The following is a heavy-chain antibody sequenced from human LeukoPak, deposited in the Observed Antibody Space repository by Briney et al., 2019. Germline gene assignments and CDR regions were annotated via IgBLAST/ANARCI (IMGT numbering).Heavy chain of an antibody. V-gene: IGHV4-34*01. CDR2: INHSAST. CDR3: ARVKIWASWFDP. CDR1: GGSFSGYY. D-gene: IGHD3-3*01. J-gene: IGHJ5*02. Sequence: SETLSLTCAVYGGSFSGYYWSWIRQPPGKGLEWIGEINHSASTNYNPSLKSRVTISVDTSKNQFSLKLSSVTAADTAVYYCARVKIWASWFDPWGQGTLVTVSS.